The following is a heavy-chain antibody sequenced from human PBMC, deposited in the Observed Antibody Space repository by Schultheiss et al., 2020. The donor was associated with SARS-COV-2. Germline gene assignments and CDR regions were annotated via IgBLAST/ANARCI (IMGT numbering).Heavy chain of an antibody. CDR2: IQSTGST. V-gene: IGHV4-4*07. Sequence: SETLSLTCTVSGDSISNYYWSWVRQPAGKGLEWIGRIQSTGSTDHNSSLKSRVTISVDTSKNQFSLKLSSVTAADTAVYYCARDDYGGNQPVGAFDIWGQGTMVTVSS. CDR1: GDSISNYY. D-gene: IGHD4-23*01. J-gene: IGHJ3*02. CDR3: ARDDYGGNQPVGAFDI.